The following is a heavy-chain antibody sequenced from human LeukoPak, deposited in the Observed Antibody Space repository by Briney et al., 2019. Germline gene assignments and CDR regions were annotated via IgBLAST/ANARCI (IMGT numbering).Heavy chain of an antibody. V-gene: IGHV3-43*02. J-gene: IGHJ4*02. Sequence: GGSLRLSCAASGFTFDDYAMHWVRQAPGRGLEWVSLISGDGGSTHYADSVKGRFTISRDNSKNSLYLQMNSLRTEDTALYYCAKDGDYGGNGQTFDYWGQGTLVTVSS. CDR1: GFTFDDYA. CDR3: AKDGDYGGNGQTFDY. CDR2: ISGDGGST. D-gene: IGHD4-23*01.